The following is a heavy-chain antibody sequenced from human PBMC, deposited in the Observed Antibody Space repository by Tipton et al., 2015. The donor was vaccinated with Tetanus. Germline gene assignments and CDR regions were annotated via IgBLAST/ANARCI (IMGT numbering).Heavy chain of an antibody. CDR2: IYYSGST. CDR3: GRGTDAYKSGNY. CDR1: GGSISSYY. D-gene: IGHD5-24*01. Sequence: TLSLTCTVSGGSISSYYWSWIRQPPGKGLEWIGYIYYSGSTYYNPSLKSRVTISEDTSKNQFSLKLSSVTAADSALYFCGRGTDAYKSGNYWGQGTLVTVSS. J-gene: IGHJ4*01. V-gene: IGHV4-59*12.